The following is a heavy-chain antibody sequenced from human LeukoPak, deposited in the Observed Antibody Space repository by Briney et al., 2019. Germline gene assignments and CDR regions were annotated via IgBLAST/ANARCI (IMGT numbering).Heavy chain of an antibody. CDR1: GGTFSSYA. V-gene: IGHV1-69*05. D-gene: IGHD4-17*01. J-gene: IGHJ4*02. Sequence: ASVKVSCKASGGTFSSYAISWVRQAPGQGLVWMGRIIPIFGTANYAQKFQGRVTITTDESTSTAYMELSSLRSEDTAVYYCARDYGDFRFDYWGQGTLVTVSS. CDR2: IIPIFGTA. CDR3: ARDYGDFRFDY.